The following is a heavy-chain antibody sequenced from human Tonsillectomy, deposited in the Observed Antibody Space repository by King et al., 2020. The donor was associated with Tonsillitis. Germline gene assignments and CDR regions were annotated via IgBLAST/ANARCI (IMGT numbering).Heavy chain of an antibody. D-gene: IGHD5-18*01. CDR3: ARQGLYSYRSTHYYYYYMDV. CDR1: GGSISSSSYY. V-gene: IGHV4-39*01. CDR2: IYYSGST. Sequence: QLQESGPGLVKPSETLSLTCTVSGGSISSSSYYWGWIRQPPGKGLEWIGSIYYSGSTYYNPSLKSRVTISVDTSKNQFSLKLSSVTAADTAVYYCARQGLYSYRSTHYYYYYMDVWGKGTTVTVSS. J-gene: IGHJ6*03.